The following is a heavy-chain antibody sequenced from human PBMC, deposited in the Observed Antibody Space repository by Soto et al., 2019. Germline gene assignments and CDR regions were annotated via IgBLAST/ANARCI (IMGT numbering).Heavy chain of an antibody. J-gene: IGHJ4*02. Sequence: QVQLVESGGGVVQPGRSLRLSCAASGFTFSNYGMHWARQAPGKGLEWVSVIWYDGSDEYYADSVRGRFTISRDNSKNTLYLQMNGLRTEDTAVYYCATDQGIYWGQGTLVTVSS. CDR3: ATDQGIY. D-gene: IGHD6-13*01. CDR1: GFTFSNYG. CDR2: IWYDGSDE. V-gene: IGHV3-33*01.